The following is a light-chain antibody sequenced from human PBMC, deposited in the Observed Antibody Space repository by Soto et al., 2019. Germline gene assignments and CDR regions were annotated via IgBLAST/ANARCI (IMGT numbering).Light chain of an antibody. V-gene: IGKV3-15*01. CDR1: QSVRSN. CDR2: VAS. Sequence: EIVMTQFPATLSVSPGERATLSCRASQSVRSNLAWYQQKPGQAPRLLIFVASTRATVIPARFRGSGSGTEFTLTISDLQSEDFAVYYCQQYSNWPRTFGQGTKVDIK. CDR3: QQYSNWPRT. J-gene: IGKJ1*01.